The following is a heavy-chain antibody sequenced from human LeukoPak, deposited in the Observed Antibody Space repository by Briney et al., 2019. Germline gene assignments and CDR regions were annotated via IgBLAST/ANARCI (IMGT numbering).Heavy chain of an antibody. CDR2: IYTSGST. CDR1: GGSISSYY. Sequence: SETLSLTCTVSGGSISSYYWSWIRQPAGKGLEWIGRIYTSGSTNYNPSLKSRVTMSVDTSKNQFSLKLSSVTAADTAVYYCARDGTSDRYNWFDTWGQGILVIASS. D-gene: IGHD1-14*01. J-gene: IGHJ5*02. CDR3: ARDGTSDRYNWFDT. V-gene: IGHV4-4*07.